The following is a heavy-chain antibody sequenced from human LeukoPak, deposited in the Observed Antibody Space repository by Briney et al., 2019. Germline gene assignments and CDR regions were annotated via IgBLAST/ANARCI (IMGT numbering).Heavy chain of an antibody. CDR2: IIPILGIA. J-gene: IGHJ4*02. CDR1: GGTFSSYA. D-gene: IGHD6-13*01. V-gene: IGHV1-69*04. Sequence: SVKVSCKASGGTFSSYAISWVRQAPGQGLEWKGRIIPILGIANYAQKFQGRVTITADKSTSTAYMELSSLRSEDTAVYYCTRVAYSSQSGDYWGQGTLVTVSS. CDR3: TRVAYSSQSGDY.